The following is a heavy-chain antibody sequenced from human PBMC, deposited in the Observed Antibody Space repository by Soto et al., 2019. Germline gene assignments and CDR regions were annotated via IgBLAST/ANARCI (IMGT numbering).Heavy chain of an antibody. D-gene: IGHD6-6*01. CDR1: GFTFSSYA. CDR3: AKYRERIATRSIDY. J-gene: IGHJ4*02. V-gene: IGHV3-23*01. CDR2: ISGSGVST. Sequence: EVQLLESGGGLVQPGGSLRLSCAASGFTFSSYAMSWVRQAPGKGLEWVSGISGSGVSTYYADSVKGRFTISRDNSKSTLYLQMNSLRAEDTAVYYCAKYRERIATRSIDYWGQATLVTVSS.